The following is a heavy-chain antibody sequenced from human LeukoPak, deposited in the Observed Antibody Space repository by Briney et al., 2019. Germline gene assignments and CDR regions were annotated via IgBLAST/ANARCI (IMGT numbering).Heavy chain of an antibody. CDR3: AREAAGYYYYTDV. CDR1: GFTFSSYS. Sequence: PGGSLRLSCAASGFTFSSYSMNWVRQAPGKGLEWVSYISSSSSNIYYADSVKGRFTISRDNAKNSLYLQMNSLRAGDTAVYYCAREAAGYYYYTDVWGKGTTVTVSS. D-gene: IGHD2-15*01. J-gene: IGHJ6*03. V-gene: IGHV3-48*04. CDR2: ISSSSSNI.